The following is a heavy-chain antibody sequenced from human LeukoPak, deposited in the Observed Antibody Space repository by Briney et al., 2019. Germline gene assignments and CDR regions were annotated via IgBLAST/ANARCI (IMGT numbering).Heavy chain of an antibody. CDR1: GYTFTSRG. Sequence: ASVKVSCKASGYTFTSRGFSWVRQAPGQGLEWMGWINADNGNTNYAQKFQGRVTATTDTSTSTAYMELRSLRSDDTAVYYCARDEISGGWYNHWGQGTLVTVSS. CDR2: INADNGNT. D-gene: IGHD6-19*01. J-gene: IGHJ4*02. CDR3: ARDEISGGWYNH. V-gene: IGHV1-18*04.